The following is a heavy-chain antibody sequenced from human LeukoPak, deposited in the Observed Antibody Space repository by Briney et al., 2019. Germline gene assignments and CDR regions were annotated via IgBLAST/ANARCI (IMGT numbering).Heavy chain of an antibody. V-gene: IGHV3-7*01. CDR2: IKQDGTEK. J-gene: IGHJ6*02. CDR3: ARDCSGWSRDV. D-gene: IGHD6-19*01. CDR1: GFTFSSYW. Sequence: QPGGSLRLSCSASGFTFSSYWMSWVRQAPGEGLEWVANIKQDGTEKYYMDSVKGRFSISRDNAKNSVYLQMNSLTADDTAVYYCARDCSGWSRDVWGQGTTVTVSS.